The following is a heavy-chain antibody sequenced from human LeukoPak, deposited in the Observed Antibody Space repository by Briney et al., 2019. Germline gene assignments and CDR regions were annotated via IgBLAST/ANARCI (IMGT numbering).Heavy chain of an antibody. CDR3: ARDQGTIILGYFDY. CDR1: GFTFSDYY. V-gene: IGHV4-59*12. D-gene: IGHD3-22*01. CDR2: IYYSGST. J-gene: IGHJ4*02. Sequence: GSLRLSCAASGFTFSDYYMSWIRQAPGKGLEWIGNIYYSGSTYYNPSLKSRVTISVDTSKNQFSLKLSSVTAADTAVYYCARDQGTIILGYFDYWGQGTLVTVSS.